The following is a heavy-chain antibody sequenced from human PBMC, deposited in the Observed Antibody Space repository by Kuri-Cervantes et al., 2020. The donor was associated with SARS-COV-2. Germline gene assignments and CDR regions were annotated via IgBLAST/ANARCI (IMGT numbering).Heavy chain of an antibody. J-gene: IGHJ4*02. V-gene: IGHV3-23*01. Sequence: GGSLRLSCAASGFTFSSYAMSWVRQAPGKGLEWVSAISGSGGSTYYADSVKDRFTISRDNSKNTLYLQMNSLRAEDTAVYYCAKEAQRVRVGATSLFYWGQGTLVTVSS. CDR3: AKEAQRVRVGATSLFY. CDR2: ISGSGGST. D-gene: IGHD1-26*01. CDR1: GFTFSSYA.